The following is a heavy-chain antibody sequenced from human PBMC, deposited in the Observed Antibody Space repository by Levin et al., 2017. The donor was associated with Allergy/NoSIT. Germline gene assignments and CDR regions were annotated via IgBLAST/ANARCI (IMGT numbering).Heavy chain of an antibody. CDR2: ISSSSSTI. Sequence: GGSLRLSCAASGFTFSSYSMNWVRQAPGKGLEWVSYISSSSSTIYYADSVKGRFTISRDNAKNSLYLQMNSLRAEDTAVYYCAREGPRDSSGFYLKDYYGMDVWGQGTTVTVSS. CDR3: AREGPRDSSGFYLKDYYGMDV. CDR1: GFTFSSYS. D-gene: IGHD3-22*01. V-gene: IGHV3-48*01. J-gene: IGHJ6*02.